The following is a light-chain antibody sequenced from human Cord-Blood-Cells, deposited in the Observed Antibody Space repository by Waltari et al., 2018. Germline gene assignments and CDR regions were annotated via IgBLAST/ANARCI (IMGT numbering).Light chain of an antibody. V-gene: IGKV1-39*01. CDR3: QQSYSTPWFT. Sequence: DIQMTQSPSSLSASVGDRVTITCRASQSISSYLNWYQQKPGKAPTLLIYAASSLQSGVPSRFSGSGSGTDFTLTISSLQPEDFATYYCQQSYSTPWFTFGPGTKVDIK. CDR1: QSISSY. J-gene: IGKJ3*01. CDR2: AAS.